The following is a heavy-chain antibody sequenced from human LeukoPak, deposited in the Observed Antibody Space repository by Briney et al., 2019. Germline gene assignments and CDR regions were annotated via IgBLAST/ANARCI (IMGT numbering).Heavy chain of an antibody. J-gene: IGHJ6*03. V-gene: IGHV3-23*01. CDR1: GFTFSSYP. CDR2: ISGSGGST. CDR3: TKASFGELIYYYYYMDV. D-gene: IGHD3-10*01. Sequence: GGSLRLSCAASGFTFSSYPMNWVRQAPGKGLQWVSAISGSGGSTYYADSVKGRFTISRGNSKNTMYLQMNTLRAEDTAVHYCTKASFGELIYYYYYMDVWGKGTTVTVSS.